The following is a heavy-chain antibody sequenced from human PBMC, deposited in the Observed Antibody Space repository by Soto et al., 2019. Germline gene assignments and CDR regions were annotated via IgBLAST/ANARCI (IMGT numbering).Heavy chain of an antibody. D-gene: IGHD3-9*01. V-gene: IGHV4-61*01. J-gene: IGHJ6*02. CDR3: ARIPYDILTGYGYYGMDV. Sequence: QVQLQESGPGLVKPSETLSLTCTVSGGSVSSGSYYWSWIRQPPGKGLEWIGYIYYSGSTNYNPSRQSRVTISVDTSKNQFSLKLSSVTAADTAVYYCARIPYDILTGYGYYGMDVWGQGTTVTVSS. CDR2: IYYSGST. CDR1: GGSVSSGSYY.